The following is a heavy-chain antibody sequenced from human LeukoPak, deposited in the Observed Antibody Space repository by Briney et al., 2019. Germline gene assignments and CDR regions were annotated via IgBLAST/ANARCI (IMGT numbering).Heavy chain of an antibody. CDR1: GYTFTRYY. D-gene: IGHD3-10*01. V-gene: IGHV1-46*01. CDR3: ARDFTGDYYGSGSYATISYYMDV. J-gene: IGHJ6*03. Sequence: ASVKVSCKASGYTFTRYYMHSVRQAPGQGLEWRGIINPSDGSTNYAQKFQGRVTMTRDMSTSTVYMELSSLRSEDTAVYYCARDFTGDYYGSGSYATISYYMDVWGKGTTVTVSS. CDR2: INPSDGST.